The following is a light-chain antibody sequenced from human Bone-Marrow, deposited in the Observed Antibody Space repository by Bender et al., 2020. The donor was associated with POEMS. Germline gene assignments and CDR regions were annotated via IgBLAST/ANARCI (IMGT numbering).Light chain of an antibody. CDR2: QDS. CDR3: QAWDPRTYVV. CDR1: NLGNKY. J-gene: IGLJ3*02. V-gene: IGLV3-1*01. Sequence: YELTQPPSVSVSPGQTASIACSGENLGNKYVAWYQRKPGQSPVVVIYQDSKRPSGITERFSGSNSEKTATLTISGTQTMDEADYYCQAWDPRTYVVFGGGTTLTVL.